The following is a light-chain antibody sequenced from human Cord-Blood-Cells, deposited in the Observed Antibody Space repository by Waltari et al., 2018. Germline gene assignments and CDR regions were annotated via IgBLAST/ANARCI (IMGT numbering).Light chain of an antibody. CDR3: SSYTSSSTLV. J-gene: IGLJ3*02. CDR2: DVS. V-gene: IGLV2-14*03. Sequence: QSALTQPASVSGSPGQSITISCTGTSSDDGGYNYVPWYQQHPGKAPKLMIYDVSNRPAGVSNRFSCSKSGNTASLTISGLQAEDEADYYCSSYTSSSTLVFGGGTKLTVL. CDR1: SSDDGGYNY.